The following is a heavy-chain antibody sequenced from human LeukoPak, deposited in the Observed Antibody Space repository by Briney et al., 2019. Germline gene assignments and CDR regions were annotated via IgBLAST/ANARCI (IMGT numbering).Heavy chain of an antibody. V-gene: IGHV1-18*01. J-gene: IGHJ6*03. CDR2: ISPYNGNT. CDR1: GYSFTTYL. CDR3: ARGNSSGWRTALYYYMDV. Sequence: ASVKVSCKASGYSFTTYLIGWVRQAPGQGLEWMGWISPYNGNTNYAQKFQGRVTITADKSTSTAYMELSSLRSEDTAVYYCARGNSSGWRTALYYYMDVWGKGTTVTVSS. D-gene: IGHD6-19*01.